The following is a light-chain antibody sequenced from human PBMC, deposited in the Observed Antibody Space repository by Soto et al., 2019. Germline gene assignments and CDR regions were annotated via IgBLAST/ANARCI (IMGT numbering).Light chain of an antibody. V-gene: IGKV3-11*01. J-gene: IGKJ5*01. Sequence: EIVWTQSPATLSLSPGERATLSCRASQSIFTYLAWYQQKPGQAPRLLIYDASNRATGIPARFSGSGSGTDFTLTISSLEPEDFAVYYCQQRSNWITFGQGTRLEIK. CDR2: DAS. CDR1: QSIFTY. CDR3: QQRSNWIT.